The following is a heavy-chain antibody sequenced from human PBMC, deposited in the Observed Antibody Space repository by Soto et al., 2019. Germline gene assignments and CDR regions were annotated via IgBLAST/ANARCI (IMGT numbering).Heavy chain of an antibody. CDR2: IIPIFGTA. CDR1: GGTFSSYA. Sequence: SVKVSCKASGGTFSSYAISWVRQAPGQGLEWMGGIIPIFGTANYAQKFQGRVTITADESTSTAYMELSSLKSEDTAVYYCARDYYDSSGRGYYFDYWGQGTLVTVSS. V-gene: IGHV1-69*13. CDR3: ARDYYDSSGRGYYFDY. J-gene: IGHJ4*02. D-gene: IGHD3-22*01.